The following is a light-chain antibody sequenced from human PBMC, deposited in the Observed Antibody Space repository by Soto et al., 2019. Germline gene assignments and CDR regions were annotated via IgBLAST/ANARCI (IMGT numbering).Light chain of an antibody. CDR3: QEYNSYSGT. J-gene: IGKJ1*01. Sequence: DIQMTQSPSTLSASVGDRVTITCRASQSLGIWLAWHQQKPGKAPKLLIYDASTLKSGVPSRFSGSGSGTKFTLTISSLPPDDFATYYCQEYNSYSGTFGQGTKVEVK. CDR1: QSLGIW. V-gene: IGKV1-5*01. CDR2: DAS.